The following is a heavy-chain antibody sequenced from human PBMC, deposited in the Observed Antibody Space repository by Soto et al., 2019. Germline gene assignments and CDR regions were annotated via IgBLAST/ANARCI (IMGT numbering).Heavy chain of an antibody. V-gene: IGHV1-3*01. CDR2: INAGNGNT. J-gene: IGHJ4*02. D-gene: IGHD3-22*01. Sequence: QVQLVQSGAEVKKPGASVKVSCKASGYTFTGYAIHWVRQAPGQRREWMGWINAGNGNTKYSQKFQGRVNITRDTSASTAYMELSSLRSEDTAVNYCARGDYYDIHDYWGQGTLVTVSS. CDR3: ARGDYYDIHDY. CDR1: GYTFTGYA.